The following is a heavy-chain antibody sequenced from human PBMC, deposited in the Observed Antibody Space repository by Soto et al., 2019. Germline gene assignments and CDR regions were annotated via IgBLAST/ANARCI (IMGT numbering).Heavy chain of an antibody. CDR3: ARDSLEWLFQGRGGWFDP. CDR2: ISYDGSNK. D-gene: IGHD3-3*01. Sequence: QVQLVESGGGVVQPGRSLRLSCAASGFTFSSYAMHWVRQAPGKGLEWVAVISYDGSNKYYADSVKGRFTISRDNSKNTLYRQMNSLRAEDTAVYYCARDSLEWLFQGRGGWFDPWGQGTLVTVSS. J-gene: IGHJ5*02. V-gene: IGHV3-30-3*01. CDR1: GFTFSSYA.